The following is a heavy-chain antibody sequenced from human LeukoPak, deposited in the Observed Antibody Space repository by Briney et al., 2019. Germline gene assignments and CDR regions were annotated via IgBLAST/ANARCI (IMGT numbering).Heavy chain of an antibody. CDR3: TKGTIELGV. CDR1: GFTFTAYA. J-gene: IGHJ6*02. V-gene: IGHV3-23*01. CDR2: ISDRGDST. Sequence: GGSLRLSCAASGFTFTAYAMNWVRQAPGKGLEWVSTISDRGDSTYYADSVKGRFTISRDNSKDTLFLQLNSLRVEDTALYYCTKGTIELGVWGQGTRVSVSS. D-gene: IGHD4/OR15-4a*01.